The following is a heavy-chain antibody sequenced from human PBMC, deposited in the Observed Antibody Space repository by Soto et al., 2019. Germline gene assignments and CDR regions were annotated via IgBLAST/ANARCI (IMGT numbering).Heavy chain of an antibody. CDR2: VNPIVSMS. V-gene: IGHV1-69*02. J-gene: IGHJ4*02. Sequence: QVQLVQSGAEVKRPGSSVKVSCKASGDTFNFYSINWVRQAPGLGLEWMGRVNPIVSMSNYAQKFQGRVPMTADKSTSKAYMELSSLRSEATAIYYCASSYGSGYRAFDYWGQGALVTFSS. D-gene: IGHD3-10*01. CDR3: ASSYGSGYRAFDY. CDR1: GDTFNFYS.